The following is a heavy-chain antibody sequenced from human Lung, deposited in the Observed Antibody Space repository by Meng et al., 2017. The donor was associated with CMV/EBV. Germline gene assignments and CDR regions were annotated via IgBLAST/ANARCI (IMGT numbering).Heavy chain of an antibody. Sequence: QVQLGQSGAEGKKRGASVKVSCKASGYIFNNYGVSWVRQAPGQGPEWMGWISAYNGNTNYAQNFQGRFTMTTDTSTSTAYMELRSLRSDDTAVYYCARDLPGGTKGTWLDLWGQGTLVTVSS. CDR3: ARDLPGGTKGTWLDL. CDR1: GYIFNNYG. CDR2: ISAYNGNT. D-gene: IGHD1-14*01. V-gene: IGHV1-18*01. J-gene: IGHJ5*02.